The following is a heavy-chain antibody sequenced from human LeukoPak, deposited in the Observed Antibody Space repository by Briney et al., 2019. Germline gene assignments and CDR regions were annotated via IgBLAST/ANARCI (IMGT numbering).Heavy chain of an antibody. CDR3: ASLGGSGRYSDAFDI. CDR2: IYYSGST. Sequence: SETLSLTCTVSGGSVSSGSYYWSWIRQPPGKGLEWVGDIYYSGSTHYKPSLKSRVAISVDTSKNQFSLKLSSVTAADTAVYYCASLGGSGRYSDAFDIWGQGTMVTVSS. V-gene: IGHV4-61*01. J-gene: IGHJ3*02. D-gene: IGHD1-26*01. CDR1: GGSVSSGSYY.